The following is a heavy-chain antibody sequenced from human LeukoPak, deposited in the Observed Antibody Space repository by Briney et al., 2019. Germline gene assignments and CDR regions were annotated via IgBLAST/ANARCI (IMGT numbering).Heavy chain of an antibody. D-gene: IGHD1-1*01. Sequence: SETLSLTCAVYGGSFSDYDWSWIRQPPGKGLEWIGEINQSGSTNCDPSLKSRVSMSIDTSKSQFSLNLRSVTAADTAVYYCARYVPVRTGTTRASFDYWGQGTLVTVPS. CDR1: GGSFSDYD. CDR2: INQSGST. V-gene: IGHV4-34*01. J-gene: IGHJ4*02. CDR3: ARYVPVRTGTTRASFDY.